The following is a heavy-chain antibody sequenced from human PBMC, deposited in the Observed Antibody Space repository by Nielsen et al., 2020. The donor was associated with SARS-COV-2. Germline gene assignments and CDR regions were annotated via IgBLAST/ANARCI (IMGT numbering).Heavy chain of an antibody. CDR2: ISWNSGSI. V-gene: IGHV3-9*01. Sequence: SLKISCAASGFTFSSYSMNWVRQAPGKGLEWVSGISWNSGSIGYADSVKGRFTISRDNAENSLYLQMNSLRAEDTALYYCAKLPGSGSEFDYWGQGTLVTVSS. CDR1: GFTFSSYS. D-gene: IGHD3-10*01. J-gene: IGHJ4*02. CDR3: AKLPGSGSEFDY.